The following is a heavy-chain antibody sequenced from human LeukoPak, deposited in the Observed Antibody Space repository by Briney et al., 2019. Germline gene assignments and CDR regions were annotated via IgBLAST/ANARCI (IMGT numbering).Heavy chain of an antibody. CDR2: IYYSGST. CDR3: ARVQTVELPYFDY. V-gene: IGHV4-31*03. J-gene: IGHJ4*02. CDR1: GGSISSGGYY. Sequence: SQTLSLTCTVSGGSISSGGYYWSWIRQHPGKGLEWIGYIYYSGSTYYNPSLKSRVIISVDTSKNQFSLKLSSVTAADTAVYYCARVQTVELPYFDYWGQGTLVTVSS. D-gene: IGHD4-11*01.